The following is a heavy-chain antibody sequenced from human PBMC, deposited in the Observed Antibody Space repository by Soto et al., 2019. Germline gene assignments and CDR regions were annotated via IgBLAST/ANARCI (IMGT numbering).Heavy chain of an antibody. V-gene: IGHV3-33*01. J-gene: IGHJ4*02. CDR3: ARAPCGGSCYHDY. Sequence: QVQLVESGGGVVQPGRSLRLSCAASGFTFSSYGMHWVRQAPGKGLEWVAVIWYDGSNKYYADSVKGRFTISRDNSKNTLYLQMNSLRAEDTAVYYSARAPCGGSCYHDYWGQGTLVTVSS. D-gene: IGHD2-15*01. CDR2: IWYDGSNK. CDR1: GFTFSSYG.